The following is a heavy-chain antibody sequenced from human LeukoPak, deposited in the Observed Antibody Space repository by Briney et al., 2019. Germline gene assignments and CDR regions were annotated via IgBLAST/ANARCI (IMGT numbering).Heavy chain of an antibody. J-gene: IGHJ6*02. CDR1: GFTFSSYA. D-gene: IGHD3-3*01. CDR2: ISGSGGST. Sequence: LAGGSLRLSCAASGFTFSSYAMSWVRRAPGKGLEWVSAISGSGGSTYYADSVKGRFTISRDNSKNTLYLQMNRLRAEDTAVYYCAKVVVTIFGVVKSFYGMDVWGQGTTVTVSS. V-gene: IGHV3-23*01. CDR3: AKVVVTIFGVVKSFYGMDV.